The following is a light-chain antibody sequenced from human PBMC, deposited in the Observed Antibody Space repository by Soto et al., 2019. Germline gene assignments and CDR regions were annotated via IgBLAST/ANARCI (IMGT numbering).Light chain of an antibody. CDR1: QGLKF. CDR3: QQANSFPIT. CDR2: EAT. V-gene: IGKV1-12*01. Sequence: DIQMTPSPSSVSASVGETFKLTCRASQGLKFLAWYQQKPGKAPRLLIYEATNLQSGVPPRFSGSGSGTDFTLTISSLQPEDFATYFCQQANSFPITFGQGTQLEIK. J-gene: IGKJ5*01.